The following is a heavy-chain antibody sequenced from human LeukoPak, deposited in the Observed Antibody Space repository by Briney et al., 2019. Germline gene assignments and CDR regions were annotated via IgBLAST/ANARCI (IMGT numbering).Heavy chain of an antibody. J-gene: IGHJ6*04. CDR2: ISWDGGST. D-gene: IGHD6-13*01. V-gene: IGHV3-43D*04. CDR3: ARAAAGPYYYYYYGMDV. CDR1: GFTFDDYA. Sequence: GGSLRLSCAASGFTFDDYAMHWVCQAPGKGLEWVSHISWDGGSTYYADSVKGRFTISRDNSKNSLYLQMNGLRAEDTALYYCARAAAGPYYYYYYGMDVWGKGTTVTVSS.